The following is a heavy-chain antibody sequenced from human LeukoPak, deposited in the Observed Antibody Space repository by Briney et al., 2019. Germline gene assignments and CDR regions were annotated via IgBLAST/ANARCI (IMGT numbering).Heavy chain of an antibody. D-gene: IGHD4-17*01. J-gene: IGHJ3*02. Sequence: GGSLRLSCAASGFTFSDHYMDWVRQAPGKGLEWVGRTRNKANSYTTEYAASVKGRFTISRDDSKNPLYLQMNSLKTEDTAVYYCARDRRDYGDYGDAFDIWGQGTMVTVSS. V-gene: IGHV3-72*01. CDR1: GFTFSDHY. CDR3: ARDRRDYGDYGDAFDI. CDR2: TRNKANSYTT.